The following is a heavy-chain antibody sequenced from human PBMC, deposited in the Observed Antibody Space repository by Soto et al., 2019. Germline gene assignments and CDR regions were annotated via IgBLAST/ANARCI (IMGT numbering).Heavy chain of an antibody. J-gene: IGHJ6*02. V-gene: IGHV3-30*03. D-gene: IGHD7-27*01. CDR3: ATGARSYYYGMDV. CDR1: GFTFSSYG. CDR2: ISYDGSNK. Sequence: GGSLRFSCAASGFTFSSYGMHWVRQAPGKGLEWVAVISYDGSNKYYADSVKGRFTISRDNSKNTLYLQMDSLRAEDTAVYYCATGARSYYYGMDVWGQGTTVTVSS.